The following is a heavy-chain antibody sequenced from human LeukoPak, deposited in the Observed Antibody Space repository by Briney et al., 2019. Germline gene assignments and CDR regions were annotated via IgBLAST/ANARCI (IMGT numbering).Heavy chain of an antibody. CDR1: GFTFSNAW. D-gene: IGHD3-22*01. Sequence: GGSLRLSCAASGFTFSNAWMSWVRQAPGKGLEWVGRIKSKTDGGSTDYAAPVQGRFTISRDDSKDRLYLQMDSLKTEDTAVYYCTAVPHDSAVWGQGTLVTVSS. V-gene: IGHV3-15*01. CDR3: TAVPHDSAV. CDR2: IKSKTDGGST. J-gene: IGHJ4*02.